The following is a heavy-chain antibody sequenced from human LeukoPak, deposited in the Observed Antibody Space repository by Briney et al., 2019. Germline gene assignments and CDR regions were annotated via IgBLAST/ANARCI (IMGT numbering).Heavy chain of an antibody. J-gene: IGHJ4*02. CDR1: GFTFSNAW. D-gene: IGHD5/OR15-5a*01. Sequence: PGGSLRLPCAASGFTFSNAWMSWVRQAPGKGLEWVGRIKSKTDGGTTDYAAPVKGRFTISRDDSKSTLYLQMNSLKTEDTAVYYCTTDSPRYSVVPFDYWGQGTLVTVSS. CDR3: TTDSPRYSVVPFDY. CDR2: IKSKTDGGTT. V-gene: IGHV3-15*01.